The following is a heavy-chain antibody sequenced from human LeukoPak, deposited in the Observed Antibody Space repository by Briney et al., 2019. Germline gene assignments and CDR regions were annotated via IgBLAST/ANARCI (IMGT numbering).Heavy chain of an antibody. D-gene: IGHD3-16*01. Sequence: SETLSLTCTVSGGSISSFYWSWVRQSAGKGLEWIGRVDTSGSPHYNPSLGGRATMSLDTSKNQFSLKLSSVTVADTAVYYCARGLGGASYYMDVWGKGTTVTVSS. J-gene: IGHJ6*03. CDR2: VDTSGSP. CDR1: GGSISSFY. V-gene: IGHV4-4*07. CDR3: ARGLGGASYYMDV.